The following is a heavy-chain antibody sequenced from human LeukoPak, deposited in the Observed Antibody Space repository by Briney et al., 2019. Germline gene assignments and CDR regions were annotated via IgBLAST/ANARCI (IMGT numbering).Heavy chain of an antibody. J-gene: IGHJ4*02. CDR1: GFTFSSFW. V-gene: IGHV3-7*01. D-gene: IGHD1-14*01. CDR3: ARKTGDC. CDR2: IKQDGSEK. Sequence: PGGSLRLSRAASGFTFSSFWMSWVHQAPGTGLEWVANIKQDGSEKYYVDSVKGRFTISRDNAKNSLYPQMNSLRVEDTAVYYCARKTGDCWGQGTLVIVSS.